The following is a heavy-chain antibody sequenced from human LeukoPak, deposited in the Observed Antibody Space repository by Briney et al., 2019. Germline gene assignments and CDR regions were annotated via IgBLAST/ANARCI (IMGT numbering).Heavy chain of an antibody. CDR3: ARRPRPHHAFDL. D-gene: IGHD6-6*01. Sequence: GESLKISCKASGYRFNNYWIGWVRQMPGKGLEWMGIIYPGDSDTRYSPSFQGQVTISADKSISTAYLQWSSLKASDTAMYYCARRPRPHHAFDLWGQGTMVTVSS. CDR2: IYPGDSDT. J-gene: IGHJ3*01. CDR1: GYRFNNYW. V-gene: IGHV5-51*01.